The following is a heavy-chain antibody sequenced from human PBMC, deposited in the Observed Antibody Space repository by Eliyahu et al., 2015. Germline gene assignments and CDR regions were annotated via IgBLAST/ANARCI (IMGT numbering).Heavy chain of an antibody. J-gene: IGHJ6*03. CDR1: GFTFXRYX. V-gene: IGHV3-48*01. CDR2: ISSSSSTI. D-gene: IGHD2-2*01. CDR3: ARDMEGYCSSTSCYFYYYYYMDV. Sequence: EVQLVESGGGLVQPGGSLRLSCAAXGFTFXRYXMNWXRRAPGKGLEWXSYISSSSSTIYYADSVKGRFTISRDNAKNSLYLQMNSLRAEDTAVYYCARDMEGYCSSTSCYFYYYYYMDVWGKGTTVTVSS.